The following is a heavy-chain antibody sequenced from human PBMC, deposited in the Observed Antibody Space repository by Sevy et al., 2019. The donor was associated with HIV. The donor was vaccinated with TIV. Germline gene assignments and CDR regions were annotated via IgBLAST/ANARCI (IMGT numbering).Heavy chain of an antibody. D-gene: IGHD5-12*01. V-gene: IGHV3-15*01. J-gene: IGHJ6*02. CDR3: ITDPGYRGYDEEVINYYYYGMDV. Sequence: GGSLRLSCAASGFTFSSAWMSWVRLAPGKGMEWVGRIKSKTDGGTIDYAAPVKGRFTISREDSKNTLYLQMNSLKTEDTAVYYCITDPGYRGYDEEVINYYYYGMDVWGQGTTVTVSS. CDR1: GFTFSSAW. CDR2: IKSKTDGGTI.